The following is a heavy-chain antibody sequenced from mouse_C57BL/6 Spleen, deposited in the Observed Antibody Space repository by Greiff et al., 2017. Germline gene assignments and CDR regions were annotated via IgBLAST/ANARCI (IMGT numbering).Heavy chain of an antibody. J-gene: IGHJ3*01. CDR3: AKITTVVPFAY. V-gene: IGHV1-81*01. CDR2: IHPRSGNT. D-gene: IGHD1-1*01. CDR1: GYTFTSYG. Sequence: VQLQQSGAELARPGASVKLSCKASGYTFTSYGISWVKQRTGQGLEWIGEIHPRSGNTYYNEKFKGKATLTADKSSSTAYMELRSLTSEDSAVYFCAKITTVVPFAYWGQGTLVTVSA.